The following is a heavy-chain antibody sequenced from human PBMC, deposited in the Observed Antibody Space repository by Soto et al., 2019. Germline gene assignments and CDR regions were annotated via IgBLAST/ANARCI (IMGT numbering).Heavy chain of an antibody. CDR1: GGSISSYY. CDR2: IYHSGST. D-gene: IGHD3-3*01. Sequence: SETLSLTCTVSGGSISSYYWSWIRQPPGKGLEWIGYIYHSGSTYYNPSLKSRVTISVDTSKNQFSLKLSSVTAADTAVYYCARGMDFWSGALSVWFDPWGQGTLVTVSS. CDR3: ARGMDFWSGALSVWFDP. J-gene: IGHJ5*02. V-gene: IGHV4-59*12.